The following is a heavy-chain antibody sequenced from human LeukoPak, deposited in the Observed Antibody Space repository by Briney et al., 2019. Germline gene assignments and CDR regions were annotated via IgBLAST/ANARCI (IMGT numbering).Heavy chain of an antibody. V-gene: IGHV4-39*07. CDR2: IYYRGST. D-gene: IGHD2-15*01. Sequence: PSETLSLTCTVSGGSVTRSSNYWGWIRQPPGKGLEWIGSIYYRGSTYSHPSLKSRVAISLDTSKNQFSLTLSSVTAADTAVYYCAVVVAATFYWGQGTLVTVSS. CDR1: GGSVTRSSNY. J-gene: IGHJ4*02. CDR3: AVVVAATFY.